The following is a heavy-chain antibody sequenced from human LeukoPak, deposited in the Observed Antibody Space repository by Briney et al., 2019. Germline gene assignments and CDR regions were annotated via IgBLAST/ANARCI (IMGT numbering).Heavy chain of an antibody. V-gene: IGHV4-34*01. CDR2: INHSGST. CDR1: GGSFSGYY. J-gene: IGHJ4*02. CDR3: ARGTVVPAANDY. D-gene: IGHD2-2*01. Sequence: PSETLSLTCAVYGGSFSGYYWSWIRQPPGKGLEWIGEINHSGSTNYNPSLKSRVTISVDTSKNQFSLKLSSVTAADTAVYYCARGTVVPAANDYWGQGTLVTVSS.